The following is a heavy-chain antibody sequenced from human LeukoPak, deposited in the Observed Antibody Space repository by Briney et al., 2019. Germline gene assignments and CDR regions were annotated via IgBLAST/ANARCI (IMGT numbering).Heavy chain of an antibody. D-gene: IGHD2-15*01. Sequence: GGSLRLSCAASGFTFSSYGMHWVRQAPGKGLEWVAVISYDGSNKYYADSVKGRFTISRDNSKNTLYLQMNSLRAEDTAVYYCARDEFGGYLDYWGQGTLVTVSS. CDR2: ISYDGSNK. CDR1: GFTFSSYG. V-gene: IGHV3-30*03. CDR3: ARDEFGGYLDY. J-gene: IGHJ4*02.